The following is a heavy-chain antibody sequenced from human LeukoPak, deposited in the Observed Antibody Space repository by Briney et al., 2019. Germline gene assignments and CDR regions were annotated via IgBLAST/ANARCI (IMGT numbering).Heavy chain of an antibody. CDR1: GFTFSSYS. CDR2: MSVSSGLI. V-gene: IGHV3-21*01. Sequence: GGSLRLSCAASGFTFSSYSMNWVRQAPGKGLEWVSSMSVSSGLIYYADSVKGRFTISRDNAKSSLYLQMNRLRVEDTAVYYCAREFAGSASGAGYWGQGTLITVSS. D-gene: IGHD1-26*01. CDR3: AREFAGSASGAGY. J-gene: IGHJ4*02.